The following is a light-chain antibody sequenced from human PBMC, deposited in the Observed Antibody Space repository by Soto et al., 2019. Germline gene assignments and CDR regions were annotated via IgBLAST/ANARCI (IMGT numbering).Light chain of an antibody. V-gene: IGKV1-9*01. Sequence: DIQLTQSPSFLSASVGDRVTITCRASQDISDYLAWYQQRPGKAPKLLIYGASTLQSGVPSRFSGSGSGTEFTLTISSLQPDDFATYYCQHYNSYSEAFGQGTKVDIK. CDR1: QDISDY. CDR2: GAS. J-gene: IGKJ1*01. CDR3: QHYNSYSEA.